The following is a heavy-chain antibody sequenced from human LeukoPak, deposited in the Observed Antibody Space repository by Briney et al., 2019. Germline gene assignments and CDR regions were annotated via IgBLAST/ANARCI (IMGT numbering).Heavy chain of an antibody. Sequence: GGSLRLSCTASGFSFSTYSMNWVRQAPGKGLEWVSYIVGSSSNIYYADSVKGRFTISKDNAKNSLYLQMDSLRAEDTAVYYCATDSPETAAFDYWGQGTLVTVSS. V-gene: IGHV3-48*04. D-gene: IGHD1-1*01. CDR1: GFSFSTYS. CDR2: IVGSSSNI. CDR3: ATDSPETAAFDY. J-gene: IGHJ4*02.